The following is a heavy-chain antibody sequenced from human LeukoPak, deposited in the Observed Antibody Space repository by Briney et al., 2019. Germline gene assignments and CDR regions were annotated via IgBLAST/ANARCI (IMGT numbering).Heavy chain of an antibody. V-gene: IGHV3-23*01. J-gene: IGHJ4*02. Sequence: TGGSLRLSCTVSGFTVSSNSMSWVRQAPGKGLEWVSAISGSGGSTYYADSVKGRFTISRDNSKNTLYLQMNSLRAEDTAAYYCAKPKLTSGWSKFDYWGQGTLVTVSS. D-gene: IGHD6-19*01. CDR3: AKPKLTSGWSKFDY. CDR2: ISGSGGST. CDR1: GFTVSSNS.